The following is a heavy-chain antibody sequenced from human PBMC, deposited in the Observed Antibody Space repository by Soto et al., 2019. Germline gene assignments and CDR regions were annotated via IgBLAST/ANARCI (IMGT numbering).Heavy chain of an antibody. Sequence: PSETLSIACPVSGCSVSSGSYYWSWIRQPPGKGLEWIGYIYYSESTNYHPSLKSRVTISVDTSKNQFSLKLSSVTAADTAVYYCARGAALLEYWGQGPLVSVSS. CDR3: ARGAALLEY. CDR1: GCSVSSGSYY. CDR2: IYYSEST. V-gene: IGHV4-61*01. J-gene: IGHJ4*02. D-gene: IGHD6-13*01.